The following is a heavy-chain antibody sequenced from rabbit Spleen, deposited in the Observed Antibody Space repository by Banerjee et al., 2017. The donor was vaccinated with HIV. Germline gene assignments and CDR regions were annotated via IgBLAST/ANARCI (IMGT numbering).Heavy chain of an antibody. D-gene: IGHD8-1*01. CDR1: GFSFSSGYD. CDR3: ARDGAGGSYFAL. CDR2: IYAGNNGNT. Sequence: QSVEESGGGLVKPGASLTLTCKASGFSFSSGYDMCWVRQAPGKGLEWIACIYAGNNGNTYYASWAKGRFTISKTSSTTVTLQMTSLTAADTATYFCARDGAGGSYFALWGPGTLVTVS. V-gene: IGHV1S40*01. J-gene: IGHJ4*01.